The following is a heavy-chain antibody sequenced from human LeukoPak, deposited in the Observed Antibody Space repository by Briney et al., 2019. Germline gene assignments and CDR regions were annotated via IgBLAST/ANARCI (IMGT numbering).Heavy chain of an antibody. J-gene: IGHJ4*02. CDR2: ISWDEDK. V-gene: IGHV2-5*02. Sequence: SGPTLVKPPQTPTLTCTFSGLSFNTSGVGVGWIRQPPVKALEWLALISWDEDKRYSPSLKSRLIITYDTSKNQVVLKMPNINPGDTATYYCAHTGFCTAGSCYSFFDYWGQGALVTVSS. CDR1: GLSFNTSGVG. CDR3: AHTGFCTAGSCYSFFDY. D-gene: IGHD2-15*01.